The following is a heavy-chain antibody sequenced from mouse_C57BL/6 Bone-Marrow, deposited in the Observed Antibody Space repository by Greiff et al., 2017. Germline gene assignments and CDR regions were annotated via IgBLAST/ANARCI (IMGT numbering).Heavy chain of an antibody. V-gene: IGHV1-19*01. J-gene: IGHJ2*01. Sequence: EVKLMESGPVLVKPGASVKMSCKASGYTFTDYYMNWVKQSHGKSLEWIGVINPYNGGTSYNQKFKGKATLTVDKSSSTAYMELNSLTSEDSAVYYCARTVTRSSSPSFDYWGQGTTLTVSS. D-gene: IGHD1-1*01. CDR3: ARTVTRSSSPSFDY. CDR1: GYTFTDYY. CDR2: INPYNGGT.